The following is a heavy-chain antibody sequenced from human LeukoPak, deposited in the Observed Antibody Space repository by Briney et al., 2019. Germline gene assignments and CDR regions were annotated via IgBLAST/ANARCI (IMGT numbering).Heavy chain of an antibody. CDR3: ARYPLGVGANDY. D-gene: IGHD1-26*01. Sequence: ASVKVSCKASGYTFTGYYMHWVRQAPGQGVEWMGWINPNSGGTNYAQKFQGRVTMTRDTSISTAYMELSRLRSDDTAVYYCARYPLGVGANDYWGQGTLVTVSS. CDR1: GYTFTGYY. V-gene: IGHV1-2*02. J-gene: IGHJ4*02. CDR2: INPNSGGT.